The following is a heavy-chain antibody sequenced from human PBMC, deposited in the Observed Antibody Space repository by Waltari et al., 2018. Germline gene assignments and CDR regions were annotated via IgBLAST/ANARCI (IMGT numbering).Heavy chain of an antibody. CDR1: GYTFTSFG. V-gene: IGHV1-18*01. CDR3: ASEGDYAAY. Sequence: QVQLVQSGAEVKKPGASVKVSCKASGYTFTSFGISWVRQAPGQGLEWMGWISAYNGNTNYAQNLQGRVTISVDTSKNQFSLKLSSVTAADTAVYYCASEGDYAAYWGQGTLVTVSS. CDR2: ISAYNGNT. J-gene: IGHJ4*02. D-gene: IGHD4-17*01.